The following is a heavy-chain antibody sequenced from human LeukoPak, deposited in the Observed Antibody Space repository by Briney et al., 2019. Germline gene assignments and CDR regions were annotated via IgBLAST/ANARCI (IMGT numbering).Heavy chain of an antibody. CDR2: INHSGST. J-gene: IGHJ6*03. CDR1: GGSFSGYY. V-gene: IGHV4-34*01. CDR3: ARGRYSSGWYEGYYMDV. Sequence: PSETLSLTCAVYGGSFSGYYWSWIRQPPGKGLEWIGEINHSGSTNYNPSLKSRVTISVDTSKNQFSLKLSSVTAADTAVYYCARGRYSSGWYEGYYMDVWGKGTTVTVSS. D-gene: IGHD6-19*01.